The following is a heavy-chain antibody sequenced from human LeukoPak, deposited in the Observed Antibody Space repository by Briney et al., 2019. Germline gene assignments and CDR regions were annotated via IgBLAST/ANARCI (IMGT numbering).Heavy chain of an antibody. J-gene: IGHJ3*02. CDR2: INWNGGST. CDR3: ARVSYDSSGYYSDAFDI. CDR1: GFTFDDYG. Sequence: GGSLRLSCAASGFTFDDYGMSWARQAPGKGLEWVSGINWNGGSTGYADSVKGRFTISRDNAKNSLYLQMNSLRAEDTALYYCARVSYDSSGYYSDAFDIWGQGTMVTVSS. V-gene: IGHV3-20*04. D-gene: IGHD3-22*01.